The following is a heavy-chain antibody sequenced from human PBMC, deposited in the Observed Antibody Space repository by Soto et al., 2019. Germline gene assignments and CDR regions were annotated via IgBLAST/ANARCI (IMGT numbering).Heavy chain of an antibody. CDR2: ISGSDGTT. CDR1: GFPFSSYG. CDR3: AKDVAFLSGYYSGRHYVAP. Sequence: PGGSLRHSCVASGFPFSSYGMNWVRQAPEKELEWVSAISGSDGTTHYADSVRGRFTISRHNSNNTVFLQMARLRVEDTGLYYCAKDVAFLSGYYSGRHYVAPWGPAALVTVSS. J-gene: IGHJ5*02. V-gene: IGHV3-23*01. D-gene: IGHD3-3*01.